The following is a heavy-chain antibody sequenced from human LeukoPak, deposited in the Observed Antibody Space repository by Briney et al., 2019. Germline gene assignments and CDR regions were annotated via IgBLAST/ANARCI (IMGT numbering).Heavy chain of an antibody. CDR3: SSTTPAKYYYYGTDV. Sequence: SETLSLTCTVSGGSISSYYWSWIRQPAGKGLEWIGRIYTSGSTNYNPSLKSRVTMSVDTSKNQFSLKLSSVTAADTAVYYCSSTTPAKYYYYGTDVWGQGTTVTVSS. J-gene: IGHJ6*02. V-gene: IGHV4-4*07. CDR1: GGSISSYY. CDR2: IYTSGST. D-gene: IGHD2-2*01.